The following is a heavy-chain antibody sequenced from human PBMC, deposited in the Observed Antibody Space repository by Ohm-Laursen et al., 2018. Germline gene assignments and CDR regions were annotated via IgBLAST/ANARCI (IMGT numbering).Heavy chain of an antibody. CDR2: ISSSGSSI. CDR3: AREAFDY. CDR1: GFTFSSYE. J-gene: IGHJ4*02. V-gene: IGHV3-48*03. Sequence: SLRLSCSASGFTFSSYEMNWVRQAPGKGLEWVSYISSSGSSIHYADSLKGRFTISRDNAKNSLYLQMNSLRGEDTAVYYCAREAFDYWGQGTLVTVSS.